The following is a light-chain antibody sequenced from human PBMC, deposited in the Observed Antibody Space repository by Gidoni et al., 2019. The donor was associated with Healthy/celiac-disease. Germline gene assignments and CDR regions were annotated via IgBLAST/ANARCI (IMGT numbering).Light chain of an antibody. Sequence: DLQMTQSPSSLSASVGDRVTITCQASQDISNYLNWYQQKPGKAPKLLIYDASNLETGGPSRFSGSGSGTDFTFTISSLQPEDIATYYCQQYDNLPTWTFGQGTKVEIK. V-gene: IGKV1-33*01. CDR1: QDISNY. J-gene: IGKJ1*01. CDR3: QQYDNLPTWT. CDR2: DAS.